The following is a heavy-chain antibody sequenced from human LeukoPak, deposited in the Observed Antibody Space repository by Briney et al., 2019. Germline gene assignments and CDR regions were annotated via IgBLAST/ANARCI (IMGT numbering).Heavy chain of an antibody. V-gene: IGHV4-4*07. CDR3: ARDQGSILNHNWFDP. Sequence: SETLSLTCTVSGGSISSYYWSWIRQPAGKGLEWIGRIYTSGSTNYNPSLKSRVTMSVDTSKNQFSLKLNSVTAADTAVYYCARDQGSILNHNWFDPWGQGTLVTVSS. J-gene: IGHJ5*02. CDR1: GGSISSYY. D-gene: IGHD3-9*01. CDR2: IYTSGST.